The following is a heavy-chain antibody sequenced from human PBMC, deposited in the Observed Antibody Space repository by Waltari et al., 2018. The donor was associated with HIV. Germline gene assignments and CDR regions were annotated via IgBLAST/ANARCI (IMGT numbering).Heavy chain of an antibody. CDR3: AGASIAAAGHYYYGMDV. J-gene: IGHJ6*02. CDR2: IIPIFGTA. Sequence: QVQLVQSGAAVKQPGSSVKVPCTVPGGTFSSYAVSWVRQAPGQGLEWMGGIIPIFGTANYAQKFQGRVTMTADESTSTAYMELSSLRSEDTAVYYCAGASIAAAGHYYYGMDVWGQGTTVTVSS. D-gene: IGHD6-13*01. V-gene: IGHV1-69*01. CDR1: GGTFSSYA.